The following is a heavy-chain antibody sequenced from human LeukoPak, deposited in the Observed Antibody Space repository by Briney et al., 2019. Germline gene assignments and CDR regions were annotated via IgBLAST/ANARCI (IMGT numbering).Heavy chain of an antibody. D-gene: IGHD4-17*01. J-gene: IGHJ3*02. CDR1: GFTFSSYA. Sequence: GGSLRLSCAASGFTFSSYAMHWVRQAPGKGLEWVAVISYDGSNRYSADSVKGRFTISRDNSKNTLYLQMDSLRAEDTAVYYCARDYDYGDYEVDAFDIWGQGTMVTVSS. CDR3: ARDYDYGDYEVDAFDI. V-gene: IGHV3-30*04. CDR2: ISYDGSNR.